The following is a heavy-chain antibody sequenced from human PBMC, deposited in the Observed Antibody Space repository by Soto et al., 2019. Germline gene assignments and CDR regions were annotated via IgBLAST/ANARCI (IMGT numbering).Heavy chain of an antibody. CDR1: GGTFNTYT. CDR3: ASLNNWSSGDGRIDV. Sequence: QVQLVQSGAEVKKPGSSVKVSCKASGGTFNTYTISWVRQVPGQGLEWMGGIMPLYAKPTYAQPFRGRLTIAADEHTSTVYMELSSMRSEDTALYYCASLNNWSSGDGRIDVWGRGTAVSVSS. D-gene: IGHD1-26*01. V-gene: IGHV1-69*01. CDR2: IMPLYAKP. J-gene: IGHJ6*02.